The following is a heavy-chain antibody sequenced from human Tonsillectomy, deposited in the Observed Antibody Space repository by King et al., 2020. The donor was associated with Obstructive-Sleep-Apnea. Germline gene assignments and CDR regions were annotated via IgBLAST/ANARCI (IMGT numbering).Heavy chain of an antibody. CDR3: AGRYFDWLSYAFDI. D-gene: IGHD3-9*01. J-gene: IGHJ3*02. CDR1: GGSISSSNYY. V-gene: IGHV4-39*07. CDR2: IYYSGST. Sequence: LQLQESGPGLVKPSETLSLTCTVSGGSISSSNYYWGWIRQPPGKGLEWIGTIYYSGSTYYHPSLKSRVTISVDTSKNQFSLKLSSVTAADTAVYYCAGRYFDWLSYAFDIWGQGTMVTVSS.